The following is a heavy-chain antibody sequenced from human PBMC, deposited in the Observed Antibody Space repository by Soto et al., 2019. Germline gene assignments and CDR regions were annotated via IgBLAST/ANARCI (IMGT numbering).Heavy chain of an antibody. V-gene: IGHV3-23*01. J-gene: IGHJ5*02. CDR3: AKEIAAAGTWGWFDP. CDR2: ISGSGGST. CDR1: GFTFSSYS. D-gene: IGHD6-13*01. Sequence: GGSLRLSCAASGFTFSSYSMSWVRQAPGKGLEWVSAISGSGGSTYYADSVKGRFTISRDNSKNTLYLQMNSLRAEDTAVYYCAKEIAAAGTWGWFDPWGQGTLVTVSS.